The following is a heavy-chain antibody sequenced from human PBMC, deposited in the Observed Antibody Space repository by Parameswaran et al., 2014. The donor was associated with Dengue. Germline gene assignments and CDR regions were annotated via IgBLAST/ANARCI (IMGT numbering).Heavy chain of an antibody. V-gene: IGHV3-33*01. D-gene: IGHD3-22*01. CDR3: ARVQRDSSGYTLDY. Sequence: WIRQPPGKGLEWVAVIWYDGSNKYYADSVKGRFTISRDNSKNTLYLQMNSLRAEDTAVYYCARVQRDSSGYTLDYWGQGTLVTVSS. CDR2: IWYDGSNK. J-gene: IGHJ4*02.